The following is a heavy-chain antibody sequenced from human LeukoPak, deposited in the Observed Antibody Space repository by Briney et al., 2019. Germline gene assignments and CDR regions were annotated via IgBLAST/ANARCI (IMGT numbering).Heavy chain of an antibody. CDR3: AREGSGSTFGY. J-gene: IGHJ4*02. V-gene: IGHV6-1*01. CDR1: GDSVSSNSAA. Sequence: SQTLSLTCALSGDSVSSNSAAWHWLRQSPSRGLEWLGRTYYRSKWYNDYAVSVKRRITINADTSKNQFSLQLNSVTPEDTAVYYCAREGSGSTFGYWGRGTLVTVSS. D-gene: IGHD1-26*01. CDR2: TYYRSKWYN.